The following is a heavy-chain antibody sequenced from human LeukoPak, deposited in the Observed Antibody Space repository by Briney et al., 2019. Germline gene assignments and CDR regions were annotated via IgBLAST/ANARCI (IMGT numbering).Heavy chain of an antibody. Sequence: ASVKVSCKASGYTFTSYGISWVRQAPGQGLEWMGWISAYNGNTNYGQKLQGRVTMTTDTSTSTAYMELRSLRSDDTAVYYCASTIVGATGNWFDPWGQGTLVTVSS. J-gene: IGHJ5*02. CDR2: ISAYNGNT. V-gene: IGHV1-18*01. CDR1: GYTFTSYG. CDR3: ASTIVGATGNWFDP. D-gene: IGHD1-26*01.